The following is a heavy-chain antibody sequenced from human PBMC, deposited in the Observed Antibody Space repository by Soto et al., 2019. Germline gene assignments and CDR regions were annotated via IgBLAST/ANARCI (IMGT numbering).Heavy chain of an antibody. V-gene: IGHV3-23*01. Sequence: GGSVRLSCAASGFTFSSYAMSLVRQSPGKGLEWVSAISGSGGSTYYADSVKGRFTISRDNSKNTLYLQMNSLRAEDTAVYYCAITKGRYYDYGMDVWGQGTTVTVSS. CDR2: ISGSGGST. CDR1: GFTFSSYA. CDR3: AITKGRYYDYGMDV. J-gene: IGHJ6*02.